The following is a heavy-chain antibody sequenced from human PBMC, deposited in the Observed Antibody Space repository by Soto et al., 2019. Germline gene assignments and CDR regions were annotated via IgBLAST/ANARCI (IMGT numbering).Heavy chain of an antibody. Sequence: SETLSLTCAVYGGSFSGYYWSWIRQPPGKGLEWIGEINHSGSTNYNPSLKSRVTISVDTSKNQFSLKLSSVTAADTAVYYCARVVLYSSSWYSRWFDPWGQGTLVTVSS. CDR3: ARVVLYSSSWYSRWFDP. CDR2: INHSGST. J-gene: IGHJ5*02. D-gene: IGHD6-13*01. CDR1: GGSFSGYY. V-gene: IGHV4-34*01.